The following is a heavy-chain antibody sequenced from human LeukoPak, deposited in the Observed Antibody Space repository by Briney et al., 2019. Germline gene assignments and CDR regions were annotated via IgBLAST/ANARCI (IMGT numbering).Heavy chain of an antibody. Sequence: SETLSLTCTVSGGSISSSSYYWGWIRQPPGKGLEWIGRIYTSGSTNYNPSLKSRVTMSVDTSKNQFSLKLSSVTAADTAVYYCARVENYYDSSGYYISDWFDPWGQGTLVTVSS. D-gene: IGHD3-22*01. J-gene: IGHJ5*02. CDR1: GGSISSSSYY. CDR3: ARVENYYDSSGYYISDWFDP. V-gene: IGHV4-61*05. CDR2: IYTSGST.